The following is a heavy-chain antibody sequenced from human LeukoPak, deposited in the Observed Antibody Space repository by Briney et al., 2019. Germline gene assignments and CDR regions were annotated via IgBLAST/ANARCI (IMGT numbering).Heavy chain of an antibody. D-gene: IGHD5-24*01. J-gene: IGHJ3*02. Sequence: SETLSLTCAVSGGSISSSNWWSWVRQPPGKGLEWIGEIYHSGSTNYNPSLKSRVTISVDKSKNQFSLKLSSVTAADTAVYYCARVGDGYTDAFDIWGQGTMVTVSS. CDR1: GGSISSSNW. V-gene: IGHV4-4*02. CDR2: IYHSGST. CDR3: ARVGDGYTDAFDI.